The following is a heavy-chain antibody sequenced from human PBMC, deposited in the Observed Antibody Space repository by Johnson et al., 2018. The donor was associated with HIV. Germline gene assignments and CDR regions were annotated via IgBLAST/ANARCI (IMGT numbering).Heavy chain of an antibody. CDR3: VSAVANSRNAFDI. CDR2: INSDGSST. D-gene: IGHD6-19*01. V-gene: IGHV3-74*02. J-gene: IGHJ3*02. CDR1: GFTFSTYW. Sequence: EVQLVESGGGLVQPGGSLKLSCAASGFTFSTYWLHWVRQAPGKGLVWVSRINSDGSSTSYADSVKGRFTISRDNAKNTLYLQMNSLRAEDTAVYYCVSAVANSRNAFDIWGQGTVVTVSS.